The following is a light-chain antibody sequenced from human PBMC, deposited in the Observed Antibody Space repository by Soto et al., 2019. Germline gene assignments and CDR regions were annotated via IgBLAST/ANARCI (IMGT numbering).Light chain of an antibody. CDR1: QSVSSSY. CDR2: GAS. J-gene: IGKJ1*01. V-gene: IGKV3-20*01. Sequence: EIVLTQSPGTLSLSPGERATLSCRASQSVSSSYLAWYQQKPGQAPRVLIYGASSRATGIPDRFSASGSGTDFTLTISRLEPEDFAVYYCQQYRTSLPWTFGQGTKVDIK. CDR3: QQYRTSLPWT.